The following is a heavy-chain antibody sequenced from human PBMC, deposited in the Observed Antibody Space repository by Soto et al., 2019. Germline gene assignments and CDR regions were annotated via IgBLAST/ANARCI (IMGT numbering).Heavy chain of an antibody. V-gene: IGHV3-73*01. D-gene: IGHD3-22*01. Sequence: PGGSLRLSCAASGFTFSGSAMHWVRQASGKGLEWVGRIRSKANSYATAYAASVKGRFTISRDDSKNTAYLQMNSLKTEDTAVYYCTRQEGTYYYDSSGPKVGMDFWGQGTTVTVSS. CDR1: GFTFSGSA. CDR3: TRQEGTYYYDSSGPKVGMDF. J-gene: IGHJ6*02. CDR2: IRSKANSYAT.